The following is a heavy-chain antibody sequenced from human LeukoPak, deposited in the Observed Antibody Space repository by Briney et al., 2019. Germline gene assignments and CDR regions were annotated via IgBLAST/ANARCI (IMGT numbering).Heavy chain of an antibody. Sequence: ASVKVSCKASGYTFTGYYMHWVRQAPGQGLEWMGWINPNSGGTNYAQKLQGRVTMTTDTSTSTAYMELRSLRSDDTAVYYCASNTAAGSYYYYYYMDVWGKGTTVTVSS. CDR3: ASNTAAGSYYYYYYMDV. D-gene: IGHD6-13*01. CDR1: GYTFTGYY. J-gene: IGHJ6*03. V-gene: IGHV1-2*02. CDR2: INPNSGGT.